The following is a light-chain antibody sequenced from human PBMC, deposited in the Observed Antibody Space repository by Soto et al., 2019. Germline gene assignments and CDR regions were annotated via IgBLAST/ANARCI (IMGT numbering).Light chain of an antibody. CDR1: QSVSTSY. J-gene: IGKJ2*01. Sequence: EIVLTQSPGSLSLSPGERATLSCRASQSVSTSYLAWYQQKPGQAPRLLIYGASIRATGIPDRFSGSGSGTDFTLTISRLEPEDFAVYFCQQYYSSPQTFGQGTKLEIK. CDR3: QQYYSSPQT. V-gene: IGKV3-20*01. CDR2: GAS.